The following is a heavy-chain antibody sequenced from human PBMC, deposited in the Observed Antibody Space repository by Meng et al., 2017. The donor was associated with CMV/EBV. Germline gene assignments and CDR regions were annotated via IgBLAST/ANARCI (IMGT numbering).Heavy chain of an antibody. D-gene: IGHD2-8*02. CDR3: ARSLLVVTTAFDY. CDR2: IIPIFGTA. J-gene: IGHJ4*02. CDR1: GGTFSSYA. V-gene: IGHV1-69*05. Sequence: SVKVSCKASGGTFSSYAISWVRQAPGQGLEWMGGIIPIFGTANYAQKFQGRVTITTDESTSTAYMELSSLRSEDTAVYYCARSLLVVTTAFDYWGQGTLVTVSS.